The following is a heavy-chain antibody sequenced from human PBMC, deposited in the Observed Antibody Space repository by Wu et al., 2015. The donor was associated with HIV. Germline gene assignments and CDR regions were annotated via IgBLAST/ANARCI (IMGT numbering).Heavy chain of an antibody. J-gene: IGHJ5*02. Sequence: QVQLVQSGAEVKKPGASVKVSCKASGYTFTGYYMHWVRQAPGQGLEWMGWINPNSGGTNYAQKFQGRVTMTRDTSISTAYMELSRLRSDDTAVYYCARVSTIFGVVTHPVDPWGQGTLVTVSS. CDR3: ARVSTIFGVVTHPVDP. V-gene: IGHV1-2*02. D-gene: IGHD3-3*01. CDR1: GYTFTGYY. CDR2: INPNSGGT.